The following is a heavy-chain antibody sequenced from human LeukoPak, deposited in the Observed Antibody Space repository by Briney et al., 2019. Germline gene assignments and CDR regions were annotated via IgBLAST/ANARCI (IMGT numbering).Heavy chain of an antibody. CDR2: INHSGST. J-gene: IGHJ4*02. D-gene: IGHD2-2*01. CDR1: GDSFRGYY. Sequence: PSETLSLTCAVYGDSFRGYYWSWIRPPPGKGLEWIGEINHSGSTNYNPSLKSRVTISLDTSMKKFSLKLNSVTAADTAVYYCASSERCSTTCPLHYWGQGTLVTVSS. V-gene: IGHV4-34*01. CDR3: ASSERCSTTCPLHY.